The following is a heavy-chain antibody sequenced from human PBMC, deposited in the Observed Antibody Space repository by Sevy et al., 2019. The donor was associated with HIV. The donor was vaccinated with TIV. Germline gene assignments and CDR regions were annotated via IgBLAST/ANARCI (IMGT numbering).Heavy chain of an antibody. V-gene: IGHV3-33*01. J-gene: IGHJ4*02. CDR2: IGFDGRNK. Sequence: GGSLRLSCAASGFTPSTYGMHWVRQAPGKGLEWVAVIGFDGRNKYYPDSVKGRFTISRDNSKNTLFLQMDSLRAEDTAVYYCARDPRMYGDYLLAYFDSWGQGTLVTVSS. D-gene: IGHD2-8*01. CDR3: ARDPRMYGDYLLAYFDS. CDR1: GFTPSTYG.